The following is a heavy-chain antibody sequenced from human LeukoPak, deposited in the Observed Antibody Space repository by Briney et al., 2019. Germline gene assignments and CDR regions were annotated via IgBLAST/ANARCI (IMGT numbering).Heavy chain of an antibody. V-gene: IGHV4-39*01. Sequence: SETLSLTCTVSGGSISSSSYYWGWIRQPPGKGLEWIGSIYYSGSTYYNPSLKSRVTISVDTSKNQFSLKLSSVTAADTAVYYCARLRLWSEEPFDYWGQGTLVTVSS. CDR1: GGSISSSSYY. J-gene: IGHJ4*02. D-gene: IGHD3-10*01. CDR2: IYYSGST. CDR3: ARLRLWSEEPFDY.